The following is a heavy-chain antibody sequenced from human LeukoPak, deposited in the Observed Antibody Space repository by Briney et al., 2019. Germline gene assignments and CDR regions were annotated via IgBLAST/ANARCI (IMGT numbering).Heavy chain of an antibody. CDR1: GGSFSGYY. D-gene: IGHD5-24*01. CDR3: ARGAGWLQLFDY. Sequence: SETLSLTCAVYGGSFSGYYWSWIRQPPGKGLEWIGEINRSGSTNYNPSLKSRVTISVDTSKNQFSLKLSSVTAADTAVYYCARGAGWLQLFDYWGQGTLVTVSS. CDR2: INRSGST. V-gene: IGHV4-34*01. J-gene: IGHJ4*02.